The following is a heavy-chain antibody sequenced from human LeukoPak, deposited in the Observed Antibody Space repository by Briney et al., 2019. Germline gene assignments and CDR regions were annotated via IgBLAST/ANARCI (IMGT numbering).Heavy chain of an antibody. CDR1: GGPFSGYF. Sequence: PSETLSLTCAVSGGPFSGYFWSWLRQSSGKGLEWFGEIHNSGTTNYNPSLNSRVTISEDTSKNQFYLNLSSVTAADTAVYYCARRYYYNLGSFPFDFWGQGTLVTVSS. D-gene: IGHD3-10*01. CDR2: IHNSGTT. CDR3: ARRYYYNLGSFPFDF. V-gene: IGHV4-34*01. J-gene: IGHJ4*02.